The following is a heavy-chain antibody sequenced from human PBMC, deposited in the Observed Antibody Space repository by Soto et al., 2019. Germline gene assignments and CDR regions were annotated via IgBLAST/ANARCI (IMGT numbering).Heavy chain of an antibody. CDR3: AKEVLTYYYGSGVGP. CDR1: GFTFSSYG. Sequence: QVQLVESGGGVVQPGRSLRLSCAASGFTFSSYGMHWVRQAPGKGLEWVAVISYDGSNKYYADSVKGRFTISRDNSKNPLYLQMNSLRAEDTAVYYCAKEVLTYYYGSGVGPWGQGTLVTVSS. V-gene: IGHV3-30*18. CDR2: ISYDGSNK. D-gene: IGHD3-10*01. J-gene: IGHJ4*02.